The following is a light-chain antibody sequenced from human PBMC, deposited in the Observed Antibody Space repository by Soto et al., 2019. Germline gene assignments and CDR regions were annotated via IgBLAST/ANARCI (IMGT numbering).Light chain of an antibody. CDR2: DAS. J-gene: IGKJ4*01. CDR1: QSVSSY. CDR3: QQRSNWPLT. Sequence: EIVLTQSPATLSLSPVERATLSCRASQSVSSYLAWYQQKPGQAPRLLIYDASNRATGIPARFSGSGSGTDFTLTISSLEPEDFAVYYCQQRSNWPLTFGGGTK. V-gene: IGKV3-11*01.